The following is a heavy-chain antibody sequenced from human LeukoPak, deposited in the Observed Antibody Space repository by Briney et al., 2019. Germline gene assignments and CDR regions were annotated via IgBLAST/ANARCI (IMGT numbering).Heavy chain of an antibody. CDR1: GGSFSGYY. D-gene: IGHD3-22*01. J-gene: IGHJ6*02. Sequence: PSETLSLTCAVYGGSFSGYYWSWIRQPPGKGLEWIGEINHSGGTNYNPSLKSRVTISVDTSKNQFSLKLSSVTAADTAVYYCARHYPAQSSGYLYGMDVWGQGTTVTVSS. V-gene: IGHV4-34*01. CDR2: INHSGGT. CDR3: ARHYPAQSSGYLYGMDV.